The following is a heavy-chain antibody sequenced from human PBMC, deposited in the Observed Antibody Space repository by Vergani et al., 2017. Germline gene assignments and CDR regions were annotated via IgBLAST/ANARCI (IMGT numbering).Heavy chain of an antibody. D-gene: IGHD6-19*01. CDR2: IIPILGIA. J-gene: IGHJ2*01. V-gene: IGHV1-69*04. CDR3: AKAIAVAYLPYWYFDL. CDR1: GGTFSSYA. Sequence: QVQLVQSGAEVKKPGSSVKVSCKASGGTFSSYAISWVRQAPGQGLEWMGRIIPILGIANYAQKFQGRVTINADKSTSTAYMELSSLRSEDTAVYYCAKAIAVAYLPYWYFDLWGRGTLVTVSS.